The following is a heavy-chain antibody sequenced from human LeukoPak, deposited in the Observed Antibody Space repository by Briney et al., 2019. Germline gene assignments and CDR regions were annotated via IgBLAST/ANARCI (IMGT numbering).Heavy chain of an antibody. Sequence: SETLSLTCTVSGGSISSGGYYWSWIRQHPGKGLEWIGYIYYSGSTYYNPSLKSRVTISVDTSKNQFSLKLSSVTAADTAVYYCAREMTMVYAFDIWGQGTMVTVSS. CDR1: GGSISSGGYY. V-gene: IGHV4-31*03. CDR3: AREMTMVYAFDI. J-gene: IGHJ3*02. CDR2: IYYSGST. D-gene: IGHD4/OR15-4a*01.